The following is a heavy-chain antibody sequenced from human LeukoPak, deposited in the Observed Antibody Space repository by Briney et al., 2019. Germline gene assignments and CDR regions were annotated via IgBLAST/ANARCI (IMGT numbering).Heavy chain of an antibody. CDR3: ARIRGSSWYDAFDI. CDR1: GFSLSTSGMC. V-gene: IGHV2-70*11. J-gene: IGHJ3*02. Sequence: SGPTLVNPTQTLTLTCTFSGFSLSTSGMCVSWIRQPPGKALECLARIDWDDDKYYSTSLKTRLTISKDTSKNQVVLTMTNMDPVDTATYYCARIRGSSWYDAFDIWGQGTMVTVSS. CDR2: IDWDDDK. D-gene: IGHD6-13*01.